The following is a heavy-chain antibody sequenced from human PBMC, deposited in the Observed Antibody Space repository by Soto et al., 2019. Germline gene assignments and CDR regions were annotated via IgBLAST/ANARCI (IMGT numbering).Heavy chain of an antibody. D-gene: IGHD5-18*01. CDR1: GGSINSGGYY. CDR3: ARNRRDLYSYGTSAFDY. CDR2: IYYSGST. Sequence: QVQLQESGPGLVKPSQTLSLTCTVSGGSINSGGYYWSWIRQHPGKGLEWIGYIYYSGSTYYNPSLKSRVTISVDTSKNQFSLKLSSVTAADTAVYYCARNRRDLYSYGTSAFDYWGQGTLVTVSS. J-gene: IGHJ4*02. V-gene: IGHV4-31*03.